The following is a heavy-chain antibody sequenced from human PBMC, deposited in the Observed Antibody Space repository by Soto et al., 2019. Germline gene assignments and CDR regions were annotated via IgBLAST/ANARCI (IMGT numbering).Heavy chain of an antibody. D-gene: IGHD5-12*01. J-gene: IGHJ5*02. V-gene: IGHV4-59*01. CDR1: GGSISSSY. Sequence: SETLSITCAVSGGSISSSYWSWIRQPPGKGLEWIGYIYYSGSTNYNPSLKSRVTISLDTSKNQFSLKVSSVTAADTAVYYCARGYDWFDPWGQGTLVTVSS. CDR3: ARGYDWFDP. CDR2: IYYSGST.